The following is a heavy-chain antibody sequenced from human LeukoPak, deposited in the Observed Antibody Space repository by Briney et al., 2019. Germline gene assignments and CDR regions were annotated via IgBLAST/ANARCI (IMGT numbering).Heavy chain of an antibody. CDR2: ISSSGSTI. CDR1: GFTYSSNA. V-gene: IGHV3-48*03. Sequence: PGGSLRLSCAASGFTYSSNAMSWVRQAPGKGLEWVSYISSSGSTIYYADSVKGRFTISRDNAKNSLYLQMNSLRAEDTAVYYCARDLYSGSYSDYWGQGTLVTVSS. D-gene: IGHD1-26*01. CDR3: ARDLYSGSYSDY. J-gene: IGHJ4*02.